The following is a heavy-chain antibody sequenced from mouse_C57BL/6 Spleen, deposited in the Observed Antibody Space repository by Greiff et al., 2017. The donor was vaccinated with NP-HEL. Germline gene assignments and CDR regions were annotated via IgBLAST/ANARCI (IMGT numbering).Heavy chain of an antibody. CDR3: IRKGGWLGDAMDY. D-gene: IGHD1-1*02. V-gene: IGHV1-15*01. CDR2: IDPETGGT. CDR1: GYTFTDYE. Sequence: VQLQQSGAELVRPGASVTLSCKASGYTFTDYEMHWVKQTPVHGLEWIGAIDPETGGTAYNQKFKGKAILTADKSSSTAYMELRSLTSEDSAVYYCIRKGGWLGDAMDYWGQGTSVTVSS. J-gene: IGHJ4*01.